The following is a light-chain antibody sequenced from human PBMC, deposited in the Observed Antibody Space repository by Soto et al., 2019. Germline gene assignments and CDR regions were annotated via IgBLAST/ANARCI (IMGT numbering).Light chain of an antibody. Sequence: DIQMTQSPSSLSASVGDRVTITCRASPGIGTDLGWYRQKPGRAPESLIYSTSSLPSGVPSRFRGSGSGTECTLTISRLQPDDFATYYCQHYNSYSEAFGQGTKVDIK. CDR1: PGIGTD. J-gene: IGKJ1*01. CDR2: STS. CDR3: QHYNSYSEA. V-gene: IGKV1-17*01.